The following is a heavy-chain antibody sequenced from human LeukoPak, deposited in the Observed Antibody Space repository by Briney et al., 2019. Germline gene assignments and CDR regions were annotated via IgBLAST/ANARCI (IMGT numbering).Heavy chain of an antibody. Sequence: ASVKVSCKASGYTFTSYYMHWVRQAPGQGLEWMGIINPSGGSTSYAQKFQGRVTMTRDMSTSTVYMELSSLRSEDTAVYYCARDPYSSSWYASYYMDVWGKGTTVTVSS. CDR3: ARDPYSSSWYASYYMDV. J-gene: IGHJ6*03. D-gene: IGHD6-13*01. CDR2: INPSGGST. V-gene: IGHV1-46*01. CDR1: GYTFTSYY.